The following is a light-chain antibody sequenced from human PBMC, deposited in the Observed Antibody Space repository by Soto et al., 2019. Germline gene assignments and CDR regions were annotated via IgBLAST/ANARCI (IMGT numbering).Light chain of an antibody. CDR3: SSYTTISTLEV. J-gene: IGLJ3*02. CDR2: EVS. Sequence: QSALTQPASVSGSPGQSITISCTGTSSDVGGYNYVSWYQQHPGKAPKLMIYEVSNRPSGVSNRFSGSKSGNTASLTISGLQADDDDDYYCSSYTTISTLEVFGGGTKLTVL. CDR1: SSDVGGYNY. V-gene: IGLV2-14*01.